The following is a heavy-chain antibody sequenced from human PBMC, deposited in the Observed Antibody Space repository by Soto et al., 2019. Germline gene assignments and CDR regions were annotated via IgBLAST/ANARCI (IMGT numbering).Heavy chain of an antibody. Sequence: QVQLVQSGAEVKKPGSSVKVSCKVSGGPFSDYAVSWVRQAPGQGLEWMGGIIPMFGTANYAQKFQGRVTITAGETTTTAYMELESLRSEDKAVYYCAGDLDYYGSGNYYNRIDYWGQGTLVTVSS. J-gene: IGHJ4*02. CDR2: IIPMFGTA. CDR3: AGDLDYYGSGNYYNRIDY. D-gene: IGHD3-10*01. V-gene: IGHV1-69*01. CDR1: GGPFSDYA.